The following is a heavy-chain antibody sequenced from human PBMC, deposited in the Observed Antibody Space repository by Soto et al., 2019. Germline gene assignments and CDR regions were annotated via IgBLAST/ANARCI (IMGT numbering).Heavy chain of an antibody. J-gene: IGHJ4*02. CDR1: DFTFSSYS. D-gene: IGHD6-19*01. CDR2: ISGTGGGT. CDR3: AKDRSANGWYYFDH. Sequence: EVQLLESGGGLVQPGGSLRLSCAASDFTFSSYSMSWVRQAPGRGLEWISSISGTGGGTYYADSVKGRFTISRDNSGNTLFLQMDSLRVEDTAIYFCAKDRSANGWYYFDHWGQGTLVSVS. V-gene: IGHV3-23*01.